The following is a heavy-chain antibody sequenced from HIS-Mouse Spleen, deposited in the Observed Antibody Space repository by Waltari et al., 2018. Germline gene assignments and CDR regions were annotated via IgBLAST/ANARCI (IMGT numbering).Heavy chain of an antibody. J-gene: IGHJ3*02. V-gene: IGHV1-2*02. CDR1: GYTFTGYY. D-gene: IGHD3-22*01. CDR3: ASLYDSSGFDAFDI. CDR2: INPNSGGK. Sequence: QVQLVQSGAEVKKPGASVKVSCKASGYTFTGYYMHWVRQAPGRGLGWMGLINPNSGGKNYAQKFQGRVTMTRDTSISTAYMELSRLRSDDTAVYYCASLYDSSGFDAFDIWGQGTMVTVSS.